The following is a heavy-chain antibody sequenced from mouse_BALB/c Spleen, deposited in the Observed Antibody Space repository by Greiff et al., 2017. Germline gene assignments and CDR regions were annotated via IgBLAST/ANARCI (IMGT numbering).Heavy chain of an antibody. D-gene: IGHD2-3*01. J-gene: IGHJ2*01. CDR2: ISSGGSYT. CDR1: GFTFSSYT. CDR3: TRAGWLHLDY. Sequence: VQLKQSGGGLVKPGGSLKLSCAASGFTFSSYTMSWVRQTPEKRLEWVATISSGGSYTYYPDSVKGRFTISRDNAKNTLYLQMSSLKSEDTAMYYCTRAGWLHLDYWGQGTTLTVSS. V-gene: IGHV5-6-4*01.